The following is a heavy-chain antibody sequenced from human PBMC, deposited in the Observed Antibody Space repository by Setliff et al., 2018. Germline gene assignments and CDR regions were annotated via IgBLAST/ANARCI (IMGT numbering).Heavy chain of an antibody. D-gene: IGHD3-22*01. CDR3: ARPHYYDSSGYYYDY. V-gene: IGHV4-59*11. CDR2: IYYSGST. J-gene: IGHJ4*02. CDR1: GGSISSHY. Sequence: PSETLSLTCTVSGGSISSHYWSWIRQPPGKGLEWIGYIYYSGSTNYNPSLKSRVTISVDTSKNQFSLKLSSVTAADTAVYYCARPHYYDSSGYYYDYWGQGTLVTVSS.